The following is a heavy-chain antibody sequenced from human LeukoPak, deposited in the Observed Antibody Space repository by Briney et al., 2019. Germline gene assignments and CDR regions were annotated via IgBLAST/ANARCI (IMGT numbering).Heavy chain of an antibody. D-gene: IGHD3-22*01. CDR1: GGSFSGYY. Sequence: SETLSLTCAVYGGSFSGYYWSWIRQPPGKGLEWIGEINHSGSTNYNPSLKSRVTISVDTSKNQFSLKLSSVTAADTAVYYCARLGRDSSGYHDAFDIWGQGTMVTVSS. J-gene: IGHJ3*02. CDR2: INHSGST. V-gene: IGHV4-34*01. CDR3: ARLGRDSSGYHDAFDI.